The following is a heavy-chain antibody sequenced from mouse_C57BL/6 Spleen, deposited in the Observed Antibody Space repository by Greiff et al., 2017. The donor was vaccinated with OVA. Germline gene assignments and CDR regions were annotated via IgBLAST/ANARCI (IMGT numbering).Heavy chain of an antibody. D-gene: IGHD1-1*01. Sequence: SGAELVRPGASVTLSCKASGYTFTDYEMHWVKQTPVHGLEWIGAIDPETGGTAYNQKFKGKAILTADKSSSTAYMELRSLTSEDSAVYYCTRSSQAWFAYWGQGTLVTVSA. CDR3: TRSSQAWFAY. CDR2: IDPETGGT. V-gene: IGHV1-15*01. CDR1: GYTFTDYE. J-gene: IGHJ3*01.